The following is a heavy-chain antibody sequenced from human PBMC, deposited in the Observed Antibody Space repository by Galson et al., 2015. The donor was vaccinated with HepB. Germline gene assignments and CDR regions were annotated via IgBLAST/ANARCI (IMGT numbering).Heavy chain of an antibody. D-gene: IGHD6-19*01. CDR3: AKLPLAVAGVKYFQH. CDR1: GFPFSNYA. V-gene: IGHV3-23*01. J-gene: IGHJ1*01. CDR2: ISGSGSNT. Sequence: SLRLSCAASGFPFSNYAMSWVRQAPGKGLEWVSAISGSGSNTYYADSVKGRFTISRDNSKNTLYLQMNSLRAEDTAVYYCAKLPLAVAGVKYFQHWGQGTLVIVAS.